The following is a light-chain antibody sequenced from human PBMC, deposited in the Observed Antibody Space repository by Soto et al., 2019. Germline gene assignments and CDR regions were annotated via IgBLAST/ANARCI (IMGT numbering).Light chain of an antibody. Sequence: QSALTQPASVFGSLGQSITISCTGTSSDVGTYNYVSWYQQHPGKAPKFMIYEVTNRPAGVSNRFSGSKSGNTASLTISGLQAADEADYYCTSYTSANTWVFGGGTKVTVL. CDR2: EVT. J-gene: IGLJ3*02. CDR3: TSYTSANTWV. CDR1: SSDVGTYNY. V-gene: IGLV2-14*01.